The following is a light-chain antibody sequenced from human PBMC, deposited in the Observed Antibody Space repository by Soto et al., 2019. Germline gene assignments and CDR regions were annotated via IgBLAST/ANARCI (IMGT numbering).Light chain of an antibody. J-gene: IGLJ3*02. CDR1: SSDVGGYNY. CDR3: ISYTSSSTWV. CDR2: DVS. V-gene: IGLV2-14*01. Sequence: QSALTQPASVSGSPGQSITISCTGTSSDVGGYNYVSWYQQHPGTAPKLMIYDVSNRPSGVSDRFSGSRSGNTASLTISGLHAEDESDYYCISYTSSSTWVFGGGTKLTVL.